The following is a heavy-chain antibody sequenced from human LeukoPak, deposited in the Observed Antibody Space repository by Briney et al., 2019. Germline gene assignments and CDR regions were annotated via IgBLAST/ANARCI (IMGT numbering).Heavy chain of an antibody. D-gene: IGHD6-13*01. CDR2: INPNSGGT. V-gene: IGHV1-2*02. Sequence: ASVKVSCKASGYTFTSYGISWVRQAPGQGLERMGWINPNSGGTNYAQKFQGRVTMTRDTSISTAYMELSRLRSDDTAVYYCARPDIAAAGNVYNYWGQGTLVTVSS. CDR1: GYTFTSYG. J-gene: IGHJ4*02. CDR3: ARPDIAAAGNVYNY.